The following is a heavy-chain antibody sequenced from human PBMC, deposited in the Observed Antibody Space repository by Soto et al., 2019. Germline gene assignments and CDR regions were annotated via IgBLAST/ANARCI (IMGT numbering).Heavy chain of an antibody. CDR2: INHSGST. J-gene: IGHJ5*02. Sequence: KPSETLSLTCAVYGGSFSGYYWSWIRQPPGKGLEWIGEINHSGSTNYNPSLKSRVTISVDTSKNQFSLKLSSVTAADTAVYYCARGPPIQYCSGGSCYSRWFDPWGQGTLVTVS. CDR1: GGSFSGYY. D-gene: IGHD2-15*01. CDR3: ARGPPIQYCSGGSCYSRWFDP. V-gene: IGHV4-34*01.